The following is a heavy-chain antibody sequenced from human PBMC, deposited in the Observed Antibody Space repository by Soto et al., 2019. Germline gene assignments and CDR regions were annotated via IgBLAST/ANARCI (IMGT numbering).Heavy chain of an antibody. CDR2: IYYNGDT. CDR3: ARDRGSRYSSGSFDY. D-gene: IGHD3-10*01. V-gene: IGHV4-30-4*01. J-gene: IGHJ4*02. Sequence: SETLSLTCTVSSGSISSNDYFWNWIRQPPGKGLEWIGYIYYNGDTYYNPSLKTRVTISIDISKNQFSLKLSSVTAADAAVYFCARDRGSRYSSGSFDYWGQGALATVSS. CDR1: SGSISSNDYF.